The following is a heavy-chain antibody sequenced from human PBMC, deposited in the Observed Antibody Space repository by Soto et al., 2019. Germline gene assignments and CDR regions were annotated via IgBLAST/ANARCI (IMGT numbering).Heavy chain of an antibody. V-gene: IGHV1-18*01. D-gene: IGHD2-8*01. Sequence: QGQLVQSGGEVKKSGASVKVSCKASGYTFSRYGISWVRQAPGQGLELMGWISGYNGDTNYAQKFQGRVTMTIDTSTTTAYMELRSLTSDDTAVYYCAKNGQPPYYYYGLDVW. J-gene: IGHJ6*01. CDR2: ISGYNGDT. CDR1: GYTFSRYG. CDR3: AKNGQPPYYYYGLDV.